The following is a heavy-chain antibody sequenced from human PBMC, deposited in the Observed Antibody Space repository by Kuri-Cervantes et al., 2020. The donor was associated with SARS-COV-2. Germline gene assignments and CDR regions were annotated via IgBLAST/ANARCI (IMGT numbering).Heavy chain of an antibody. D-gene: IGHD3-3*01. CDR3: ARGEGITIFGVVRKENNWFDP. CDR2: ISSSSSYI. J-gene: IGHJ5*02. CDR1: GFNFSSYS. V-gene: IGHV3-21*01. Sequence: GESLKISCAASGFNFSSYSMNWVRQAPGKGLEWVSSISSSSSYIYYGDSVKGRFTISRDNAKNSLYLQMNSLRAEDTAVYYCARGEGITIFGVVRKENNWFDPWGQGTLVTVSS.